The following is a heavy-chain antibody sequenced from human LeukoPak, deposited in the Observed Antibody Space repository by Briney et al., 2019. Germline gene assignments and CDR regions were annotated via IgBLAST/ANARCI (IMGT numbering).Heavy chain of an antibody. D-gene: IGHD3-22*01. J-gene: IGHJ4*02. CDR3: VKGNNYDSSGYQFDY. Sequence: GRSLRLSCSASGFTFRSYVMYWVSQAPGKGLEYVSVISSNGGSTNYADSVKGRFTISRDNSENTLYLQMSSLRAEDTAVYYCVKGNNYDSSGYQFDYWGQGTLVTVSS. V-gene: IGHV3-64D*06. CDR1: GFTFRSYV. CDR2: ISSNGGST.